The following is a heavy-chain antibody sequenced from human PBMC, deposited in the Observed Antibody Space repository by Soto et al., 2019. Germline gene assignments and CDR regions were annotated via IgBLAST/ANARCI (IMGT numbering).Heavy chain of an antibody. Sequence: GGSLRLSCAASGFTFSSYDMHWVRQATGKGLEWVSAIGTAGDTYYPGSVKGRFTISRENAKNSLYLQMNSLRAGVTAVYYCARGYCSGGSCYTSANWFDPWGQGTLVTVSS. CDR3: ARGYCSGGSCYTSANWFDP. CDR2: IGTAGDT. D-gene: IGHD2-15*01. J-gene: IGHJ5*02. CDR1: GFTFSSYD. V-gene: IGHV3-13*01.